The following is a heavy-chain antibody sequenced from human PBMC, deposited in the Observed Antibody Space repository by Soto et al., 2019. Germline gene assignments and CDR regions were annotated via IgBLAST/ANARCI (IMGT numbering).Heavy chain of an antibody. CDR3: ARGQVESIVVVVAATYTPYMDV. J-gene: IGHJ6*03. D-gene: IGHD2-15*01. CDR1: SGSISSSNW. CDR2: IYHSGST. Sequence: SETLSLTCAVSSGSISSSNWWSWVRQPPGKGLEWIGEIYHSGSTNYNPSLKSRVTISVDTSKNQFSLKLSSVTAADTAVYYCARGQVESIVVVVAATYTPYMDVWGKGTTVTVS. V-gene: IGHV4-4*02.